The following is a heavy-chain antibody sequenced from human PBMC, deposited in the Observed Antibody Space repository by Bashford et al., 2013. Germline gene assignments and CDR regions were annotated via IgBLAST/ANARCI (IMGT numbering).Heavy chain of an antibody. CDR1: GGSISSSNYY. V-gene: IGHV4-39*01. D-gene: IGHD2-2*01. CDR2: IYYSGST. Sequence: SETLSLTCTVSGGSISSSNYYWGWIRQPPGKGLEWIGSIYYSGSTYYNPSLKSRVTISVDTSKNQFSLKVISVTAADTAVYYCARFERYCSITTCSLSAGVDVVGPRDHGHRLL. J-gene: IGHJ6*02. CDR3: ARFERYCSITTCSLSAGVDV.